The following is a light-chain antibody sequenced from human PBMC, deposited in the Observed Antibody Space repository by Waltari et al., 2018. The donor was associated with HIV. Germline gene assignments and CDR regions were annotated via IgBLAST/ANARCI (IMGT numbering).Light chain of an antibody. J-gene: IGLJ3*02. CDR2: EDN. Sequence: NFMLTQPHSVSESPGKTVTISCTRSSGSIASNYVQWYQQRPGSAPTTGIYEDNQRPSGVPDRFSGSIDSSSTSASLTISGLKTEYEADYYGQSYDSSNSWVFGGGTKLTVL. CDR1: SGSIASNY. CDR3: QSYDSSNSWV. V-gene: IGLV6-57*03.